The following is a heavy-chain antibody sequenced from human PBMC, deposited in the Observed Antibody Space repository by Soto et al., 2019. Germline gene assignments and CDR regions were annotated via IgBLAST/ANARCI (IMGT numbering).Heavy chain of an antibody. D-gene: IGHD6-19*01. CDR3: ARGQWLADPFDF. CDR1: GFTFSSFE. CDR2: ISGSGNTI. J-gene: IGHJ3*01. Sequence: DVQLVESGGGLVQPGGSLRLSCAVSGFTFSSFEMNWVRQAPGKGLEWLSYISGSGNTIYYADSVKGRVTISRDNAKNSLILQMNSLRAEDSAVYYCARGQWLADPFDFWGQGTVVTVSS. V-gene: IGHV3-48*03.